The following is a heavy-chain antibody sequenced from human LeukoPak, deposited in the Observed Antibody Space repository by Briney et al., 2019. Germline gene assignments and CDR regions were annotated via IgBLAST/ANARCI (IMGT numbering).Heavy chain of an antibody. J-gene: IGHJ6*02. CDR3: ARVRGTMVRGVIDYGMDV. Sequence: SETLSLTCTVSGGSISSYYWSWIRQPPGKGLEWIGYIYHSGSTYYNPSLKSRVTISVDRSKNQFSLKLSSVTAADTAVYYCARVRGTMVRGVIDYGMDVWGQGTTVTVSS. CDR2: IYHSGST. D-gene: IGHD3-10*01. V-gene: IGHV4-59*12. CDR1: GGSISSYY.